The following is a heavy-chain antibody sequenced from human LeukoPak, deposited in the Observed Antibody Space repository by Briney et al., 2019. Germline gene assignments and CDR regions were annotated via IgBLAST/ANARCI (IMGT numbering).Heavy chain of an antibody. J-gene: IGHJ4*02. CDR2: IDISGTST. V-gene: IGHV3-23*05. Sequence: PGGSLRLSCVASGFAFSSYAMSWVRQGPGKGLGWVSVIDISGTSTYYADSVKGRFTISRDNSKNTLYLQMNSLRVEDTAVYYCARTRYNWNPFDYWGQGTLVTVSS. CDR1: GFAFSSYA. CDR3: ARTRYNWNPFDY. D-gene: IGHD1-20*01.